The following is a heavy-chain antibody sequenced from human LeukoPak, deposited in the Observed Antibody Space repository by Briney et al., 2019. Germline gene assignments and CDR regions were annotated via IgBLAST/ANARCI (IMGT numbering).Heavy chain of an antibody. J-gene: IGHJ2*01. CDR1: GGSISSSSYY. CDR2: IYYSGST. Sequence: SETLSLTCTVSGGSISSSSYYWGWIRQPPGKGLEWIGSIYYSGSTYYNPSLKSRVTISVDTSKNQFSLKLSSVTAADTAVYYCASIPDLELEQYWYFDLWGRGTLVTVSS. D-gene: IGHD1/OR15-1a*01. V-gene: IGHV4-39*07. CDR3: ASIPDLELEQYWYFDL.